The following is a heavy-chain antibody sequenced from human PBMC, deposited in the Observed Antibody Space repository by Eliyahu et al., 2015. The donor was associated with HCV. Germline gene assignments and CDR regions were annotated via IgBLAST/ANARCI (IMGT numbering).Heavy chain of an antibody. J-gene: IGHJ6*02. CDR3: TNVGYTSSPHTGYSYYEMDV. CDR2: SRNKANSYTT. D-gene: IGHD6-13*01. CDR1: GFIFSXHY. Sequence: EVQLVESGGGLVQPGGSLRLSCAASGFIFSXHYXDWXRQAPGKGLGWVGRSRNKANSYTTDYAASVQGRFIISRDDSKSSLYLQMNSLKTEDTAVYYCTNVGYTSSPHTGYSYYEMDVWGQGTTVTVSS. V-gene: IGHV3-72*01.